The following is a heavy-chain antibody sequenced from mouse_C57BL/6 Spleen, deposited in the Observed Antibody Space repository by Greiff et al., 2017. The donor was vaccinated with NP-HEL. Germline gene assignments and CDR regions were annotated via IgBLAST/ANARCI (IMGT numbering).Heavy chain of an antibody. Sequence: VQLQQSGAELVKPGASVKISCKASGYAFSSYWMNWVKQRPGKGLEWIGQIYPGDGDTNYNGKFKGKATLTADKSSSTAYMQLSSLTSEDSAVYFCARMWGNYDAMDYWGQRTSVTVSS. D-gene: IGHD2-1*01. CDR1: GYAFSSYW. CDR2: IYPGDGDT. CDR3: ARMWGNYDAMDY. J-gene: IGHJ4*01. V-gene: IGHV1-80*01.